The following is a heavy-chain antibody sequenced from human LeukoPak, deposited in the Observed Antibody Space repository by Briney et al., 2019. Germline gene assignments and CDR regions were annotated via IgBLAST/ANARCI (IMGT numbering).Heavy chain of an antibody. Sequence: PGGSLRLSCAASGFTFSSYAMHWVRQAPGKGLEWVALISYDGSNKYYADSVKGRFTISRDNSKNTLYLQMNSLRGEDTAVYYCARVWDRRGEDYWGQGTLVTVSS. V-gene: IGHV3-30*04. CDR3: ARVWDRRGEDY. J-gene: IGHJ4*02. CDR2: ISYDGSNK. D-gene: IGHD3-16*01. CDR1: GFTFSSYA.